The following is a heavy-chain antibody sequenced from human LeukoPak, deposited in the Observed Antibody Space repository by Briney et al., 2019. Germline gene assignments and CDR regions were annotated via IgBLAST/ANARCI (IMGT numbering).Heavy chain of an antibody. Sequence: GGALRLSCAASGFTFSSYGMSWVRRAPGKGPEWVSGISGSGGNTYYADSAKGRFTISRDNSQNTLYLQMNTLRAEDTVVYYCAKVVSGYHFDYWGQGTLVTVSS. V-gene: IGHV3-23*01. J-gene: IGHJ4*02. CDR1: GFTFSSYG. D-gene: IGHD5-12*01. CDR2: ISGSGGNT. CDR3: AKVVSGYHFDY.